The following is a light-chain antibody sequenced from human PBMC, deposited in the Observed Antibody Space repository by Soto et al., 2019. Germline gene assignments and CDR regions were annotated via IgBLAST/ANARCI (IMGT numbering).Light chain of an antibody. J-gene: IGKJ1*01. CDR1: QSVSSNY. V-gene: IGKV3-20*01. Sequence: EIVLTQSPGTLSLSPGERATLSCRASQSVSSNYLAWYQQKAGQAPRVLIYGASSRATGIPDRFRGSGSGTDFTLTISRLEPEDFAVYYCQKYGSSPRTFGQGTKGDIK. CDR2: GAS. CDR3: QKYGSSPRT.